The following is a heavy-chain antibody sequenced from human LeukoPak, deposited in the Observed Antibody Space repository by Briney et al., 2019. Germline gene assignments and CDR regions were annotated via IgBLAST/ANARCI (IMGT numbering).Heavy chain of an antibody. CDR1: GYSISSGYY. J-gene: IGHJ5*02. CDR3: ARNGYSSGWYPCWFDP. V-gene: IGHV4-61*01. D-gene: IGHD6-19*01. CDR2: IYYSGST. Sequence: SETLSLTCAVSGYSISSGYYWGWIRQPPGKGLEWIGYIYYSGSTNYNPSLKSRVTISVDTSKNQFSLKLSSVTAADTAVYYCARNGYSSGWYPCWFDPWGQGTLVTVSS.